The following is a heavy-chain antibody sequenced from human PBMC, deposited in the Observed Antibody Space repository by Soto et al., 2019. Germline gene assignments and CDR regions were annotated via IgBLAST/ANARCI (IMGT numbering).Heavy chain of an antibody. V-gene: IGHV4-30-4*01. J-gene: IGHJ5*02. CDR2: IYYTGIT. CDR3: AREERKGIISWFDP. Sequence: PSETLSLTCTVSGGSVSDVDYFWSWIRQSPGKGLEWIGYIYYTGITHLNPSLKSRLTMAVDTSKNEFSLKLTSVSAADTAVYFCAREERKGIISWFDPWGQGTQVTVSS. D-gene: IGHD2-21*01. CDR1: GGSVSDVDYF.